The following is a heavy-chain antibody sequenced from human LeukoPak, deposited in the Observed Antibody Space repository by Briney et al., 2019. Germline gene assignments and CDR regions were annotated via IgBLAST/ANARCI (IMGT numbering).Heavy chain of an antibody. V-gene: IGHV3-21*01. J-gene: IGHJ4*02. CDR3: ARGWGAAAATPRGY. Sequence: GGSLRLSCAASGFTFSSYSMNWVRQAPGKGLEWVSSISSSSSYIYYADSVKGRSTISRDNAKNSLYLQMNSLRAEDTAVYYCARGWGAAAATPRGYWGQGTLVTVSS. CDR1: GFTFSSYS. D-gene: IGHD6-13*01. CDR2: ISSSSSYI.